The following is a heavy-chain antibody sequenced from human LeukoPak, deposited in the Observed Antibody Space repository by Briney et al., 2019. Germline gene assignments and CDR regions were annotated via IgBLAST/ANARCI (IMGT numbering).Heavy chain of an antibody. V-gene: IGHV4-39*01. D-gene: IGHD6-19*01. CDR3: ARLAHSSGYLAFDY. J-gene: IGHJ4*02. CDR1: GGSISSSSYY. CDR2: IEYSGST. Sequence: SETLSLTCTVPGGSISSSSYYWGWIRQPPGKGLEWIGSIEYSGSTYYNPPLKSRVIMSVDTSKKQFSLKVTSVTAADTAVYYCARLAHSSGYLAFDYWGQGTLVTVSS.